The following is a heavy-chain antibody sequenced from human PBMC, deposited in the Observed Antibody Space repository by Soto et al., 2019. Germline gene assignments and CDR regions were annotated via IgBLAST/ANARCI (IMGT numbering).Heavy chain of an antibody. Sequence: GGFLRLSYAASGFTFRSYSMNWVRQAPGKGLEWVSSISSSSSYIYYADSVKGRCTISRDNAKNSLYLQMNRLRAEDTAVYYCARRVGIDYWGQGTLVTVSS. D-gene: IGHD2-15*01. J-gene: IGHJ4*02. CDR2: ISSSSSYI. CDR3: ARRVGIDY. CDR1: GFTFRSYS. V-gene: IGHV3-21*01.